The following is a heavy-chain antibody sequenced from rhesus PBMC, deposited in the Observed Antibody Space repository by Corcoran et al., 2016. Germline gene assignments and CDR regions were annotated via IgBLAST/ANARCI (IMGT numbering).Heavy chain of an antibody. CDR3: ARGGLGYCTSTTCQYGAFDF. D-gene: IGHD2-2*01. CDR1: GYTFTDYY. J-gene: IGHJ3*01. V-gene: IGHV1S2*01. CDR2: INPYNGNT. Sequence: QVQLVQSGAEVKKPGSSVKVSCKASGYTFTDYYMHWVRQAPRQGLEWMGWINPYNGNTKYAQKFQGRVTMTRDTSTSTAYMELSSLRSEDTAVYYCARGGLGYCTSTTCQYGAFDFWGQGLRVTVSS.